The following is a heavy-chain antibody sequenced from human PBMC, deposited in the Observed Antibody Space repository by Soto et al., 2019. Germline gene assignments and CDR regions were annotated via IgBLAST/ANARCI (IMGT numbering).Heavy chain of an antibody. CDR2: IIPNNGDT. CDR3: ARSGDRRNSPAWIDP. V-gene: IGHV1-2*02. CDR1: GYNFRDYY. D-gene: IGHD1-26*01. J-gene: IGHJ5*02. Sequence: QVQLVQSGAEVKKPGASVKVSCRASGYNFRDYYLHWVRQAPGAGLEWMGSIIPNNGDTHYAQRFQGRITLTTDPSLDTAYMEIDGLTLDDTAIYCCARSGDRRNSPAWIDPWGQGALVTVSS.